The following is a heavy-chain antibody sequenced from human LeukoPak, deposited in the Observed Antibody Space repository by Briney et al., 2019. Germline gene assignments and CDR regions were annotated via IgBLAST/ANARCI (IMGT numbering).Heavy chain of an antibody. CDR3: AKNWDV. V-gene: IGHV4-4*07. CDR1: SGSISSYY. Sequence: ETLSLTCTVSSGSISSYYWSWIRQPAGKGLEWIGYIYTTGTTNYNPSLKSRVTMSVDTSKNQFSLKLSSVTAADTAVYYCAKNWDVWGKGTTVSVSS. J-gene: IGHJ6*04. CDR2: IYTTGTT.